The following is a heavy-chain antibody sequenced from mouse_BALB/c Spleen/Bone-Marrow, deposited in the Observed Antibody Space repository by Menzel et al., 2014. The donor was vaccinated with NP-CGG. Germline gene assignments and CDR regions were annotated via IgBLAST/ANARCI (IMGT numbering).Heavy chain of an antibody. D-gene: IGHD2-3*01. V-gene: IGHV1-52*01. J-gene: IGHJ2*01. CDR2: IDPYDSET. CDR1: GYTFTSCW. CDR3: ARFDGYLDY. Sequence: VQRVESGAELVRPGASVKLSCKASGYTFTSCWMNWVKQRPEQGLEWIGRIDPYDSETHYNQKFKDKAILTVDKTSSTAYMQLSSLTSEDSAVYYCARFDGYLDYWGQGTTLTVSS.